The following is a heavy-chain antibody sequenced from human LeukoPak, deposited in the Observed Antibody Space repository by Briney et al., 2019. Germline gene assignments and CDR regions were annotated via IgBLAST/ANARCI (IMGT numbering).Heavy chain of an antibody. D-gene: IGHD2-2*01. CDR2: ISSNGGST. V-gene: IGHV3-64*01. Sequence: GGSLRLSCAASRFTLSSYAMHSVRQAPGKGLEYVSAISSNGGSTYYANSVKGRFTISRDNSKNTLYLQMGSLRSEDTAVYYCARLQRGSSTSWGGDWFDPWGQGTLVTVSS. CDR1: RFTLSSYA. J-gene: IGHJ5*02. CDR3: ARLQRGSSTSWGGDWFDP.